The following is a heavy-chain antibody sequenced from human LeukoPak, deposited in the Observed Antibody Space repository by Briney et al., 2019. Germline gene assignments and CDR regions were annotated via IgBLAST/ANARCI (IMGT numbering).Heavy chain of an antibody. V-gene: IGHV1-69*02. CDR2: IIPILGIA. J-gene: IGHJ5*02. D-gene: IGHD2-2*01. CDR1: GGTLSSYT. Sequence: WASVKVSCKASGGTLSSYTISWVRQAPGQGLEWMGRIIPILGIANYAQKFQGRVTITADKSTSTAYMELSSLRSEDTAVYYCARHCSSTSCYGRGGWFDPWGQGTLVTVSS. CDR3: ARHCSSTSCYGRGGWFDP.